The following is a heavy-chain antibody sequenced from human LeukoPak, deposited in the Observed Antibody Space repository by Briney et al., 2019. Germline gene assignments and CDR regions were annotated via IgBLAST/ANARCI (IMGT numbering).Heavy chain of an antibody. D-gene: IGHD2-15*01. CDR1: GDSITSYY. J-gene: IGHJ6*02. CDR2: IYTSGST. CDR3: ARDLVVVVAATLDYYYYGMDV. Sequence: PSETLSLTCTVSGDSITSYYWSWIRQPAGKGLEWIGRIYTSGSTNYNPSLKSRVTMSVDTSKNQFSLKLSSVTAADTAVYYCARDLVVVVAATLDYYYYGMDVWGQGTTVTVSS. V-gene: IGHV4-4*07.